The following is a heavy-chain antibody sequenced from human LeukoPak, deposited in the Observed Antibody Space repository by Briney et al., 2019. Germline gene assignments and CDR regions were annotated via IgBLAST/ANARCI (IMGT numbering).Heavy chain of an antibody. J-gene: IGHJ4*02. V-gene: IGHV4-59*08. CDR1: GVSITNFF. CDR2: ISNNAGT. D-gene: IGHD6-13*01. Sequence: SETLSLTCTVSGVSITNFFWTWIRQPPGKGLEWLGVISNNAGTNYSPSLRSRVTFSLDTSKNHFSLNLTSVTAADTAVYYCARLYRGSWAYYFDYWGQGILVTVSS. CDR3: ARLYRGSWAYYFDY.